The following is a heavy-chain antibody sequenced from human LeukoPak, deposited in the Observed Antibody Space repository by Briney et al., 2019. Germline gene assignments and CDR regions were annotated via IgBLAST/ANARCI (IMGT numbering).Heavy chain of an antibody. CDR2: ISAYNGNT. V-gene: IGHV1-18*01. CDR3: AREPDIVVVPAAESQFDY. CDR1: GYTFTSYG. D-gene: IGHD2-2*01. Sequence: GAPVKVSCKASGYTFTSYGISWVRQAPGQGLEWMGWISAYNGNTNYAQKLQGRVTMTTDTSTSTAYMELRSLRSDDTAVYYCAREPDIVVVPAAESQFDYWGQGTLVTVSS. J-gene: IGHJ4*02.